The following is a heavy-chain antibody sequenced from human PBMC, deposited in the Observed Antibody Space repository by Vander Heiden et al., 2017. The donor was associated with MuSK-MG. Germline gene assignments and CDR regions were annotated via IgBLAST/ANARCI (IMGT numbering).Heavy chain of an antibody. V-gene: IGHV3-23*01. Sequence: EVQLSESGGGLVQPGGSLRLSCAASGFSFSSYAMSGVRQAPGKGLEWVSAVIGSDGSTYHADYVKGRFTISRDNSRKTLYLQVNSLRAEDTAVYYCAKNGGQNYYYYMDVWGKGTTVTVSS. CDR1: GFSFSSYA. CDR2: VIGSDGST. D-gene: IGHD3-16*01. J-gene: IGHJ6*03. CDR3: AKNGGQNYYYYMDV.